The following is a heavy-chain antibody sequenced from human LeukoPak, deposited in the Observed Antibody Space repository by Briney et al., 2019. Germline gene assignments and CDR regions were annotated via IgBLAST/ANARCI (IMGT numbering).Heavy chain of an antibody. D-gene: IGHD3-10*01. CDR2: TYYRSKWYY. Sequence: SQTLSLTCAISGDSVSSNSAAWNWIRRSPSRGLEWLGRTYYRSKWYYDYAESVKSRIIINPDTSMNHFSLHLNSVTPEDTAVYYCTRALGGSLDYWGQGILVTVSS. J-gene: IGHJ4*02. V-gene: IGHV6-1*01. CDR1: GDSVSSNSAA. CDR3: TRALGGSLDY.